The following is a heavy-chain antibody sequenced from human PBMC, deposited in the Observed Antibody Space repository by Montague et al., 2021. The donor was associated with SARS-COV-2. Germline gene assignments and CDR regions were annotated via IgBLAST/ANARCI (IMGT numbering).Heavy chain of an antibody. CDR2: IYGVDEK. CDR3: AHRFAGFFDY. V-gene: IGHV2-5*05. CDR1: GFSLNTSEVA. Sequence: PALVKPTQTLTLTCTFSGFSLNTSEVAVGWIRQPPGKALEWLALIYGVDEKRYGPPLQSRLTITRDTSKSQVVLTMTNMDPVDTATYFCAHRFAGFFDYWGQGILVTVSS. J-gene: IGHJ4*02.